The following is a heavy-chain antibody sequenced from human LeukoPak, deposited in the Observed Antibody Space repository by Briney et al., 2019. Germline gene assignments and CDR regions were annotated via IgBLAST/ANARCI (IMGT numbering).Heavy chain of an antibody. J-gene: IGHJ4*02. D-gene: IGHD3-10*01. V-gene: IGHV4-34*01. CDR2: INHSEST. Sequence: SETLSLTCAVYGGSFSGYYWRWIRQPPGKGLEWIGEINHSESTNYNPSLKSRVTMSVDTSKNQFSLKLSSVTAADTAVYYCARRNMVRGVYDLFFDYWGQGTLVTVSS. CDR1: GGSFSGYY. CDR3: ARRNMVRGVYDLFFDY.